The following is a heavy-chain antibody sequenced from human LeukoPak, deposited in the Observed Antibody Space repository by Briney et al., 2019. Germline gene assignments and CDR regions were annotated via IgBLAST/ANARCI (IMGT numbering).Heavy chain of an antibody. V-gene: IGHV1-18*01. CDR2: NSAYNGNT. J-gene: IGHJ4*02. CDR3: ARWGDEAY. CDR1: GYTFTSYG. Sequence: ASVKVSCKGSGYTFTSYGVSWVRQAPGQGLEWMGWNSAYNGNTNYAQKFKDRVALSTDSYTSTAYMELRSLTSGDTAVYYCARWGDEAYWGQGTLVTVSS. D-gene: IGHD3-10*01.